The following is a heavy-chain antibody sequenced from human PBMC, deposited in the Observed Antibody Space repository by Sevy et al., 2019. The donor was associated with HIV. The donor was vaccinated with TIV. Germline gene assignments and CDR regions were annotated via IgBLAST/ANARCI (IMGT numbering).Heavy chain of an antibody. CDR3: AGDLYYYGSWRYYRTGRAFDY. CDR2: IIPIFGTA. V-gene: IGHV1-69*06. CDR1: GGTFSSYA. Sequence: ASVKVSCKASGGTFSSYAISWVRQAPGQGLEWMGGIIPIFGTANYAQKFQRRVTTTADKSPSTAYIELSSLRSEDSAVYYWAGDLYYYGSWRYYRTGRAFDYWGQGTLVTVSS. J-gene: IGHJ4*02. D-gene: IGHD3-10*01.